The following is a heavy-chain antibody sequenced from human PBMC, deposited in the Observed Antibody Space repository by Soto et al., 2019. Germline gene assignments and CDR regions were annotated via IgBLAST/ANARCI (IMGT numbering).Heavy chain of an antibody. CDR2: ISYDGSNK. D-gene: IGHD3-16*01. CDR1: GFTFSSYG. Sequence: QVHLVESGGGVVQPGRSLRLSCAASGFTFSSYGMHWVRQAPGKGLEWVAVISYDGSNKYYADSVKGRFTISRDNSKNTLYLQMNSLRAEDTAVYYCAKGRMITFGGVIASWGQGTLVTVSS. V-gene: IGHV3-30*18. J-gene: IGHJ4*02. CDR3: AKGRMITFGGVIAS.